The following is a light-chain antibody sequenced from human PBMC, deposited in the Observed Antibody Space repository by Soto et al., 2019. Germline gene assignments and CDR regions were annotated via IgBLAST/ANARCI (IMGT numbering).Light chain of an antibody. J-gene: IGKJ1*01. CDR3: NQYNSLWT. Sequence: DIQMTQSPSTLSASVGDRVTITCRASHSIDSRLAWYQQKPGKAPNLLISRVSRLESGVSSRFSGSGSGTEFTLTISSLQPDDFATYYCNQYNSLWTFGQGTKVEIK. CDR2: RVS. V-gene: IGKV1-5*03. CDR1: HSIDSR.